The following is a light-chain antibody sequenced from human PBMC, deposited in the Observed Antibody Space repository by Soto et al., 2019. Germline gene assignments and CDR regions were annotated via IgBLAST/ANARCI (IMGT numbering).Light chain of an antibody. CDR1: QGISSY. CDR3: QQGHNLPWK. J-gene: IGKJ1*01. CDR2: DAS. V-gene: IGKV1-39*01. Sequence: DIQMTQSPSSLSASVGDRVTMTCRASQGISSYLNWYQLKPGKAPKLLLYDASYLQSGVPSRFSGSGSGTDFTLTISSLQPEDFASYYCQQGHNLPWKFDQGTKVEIK.